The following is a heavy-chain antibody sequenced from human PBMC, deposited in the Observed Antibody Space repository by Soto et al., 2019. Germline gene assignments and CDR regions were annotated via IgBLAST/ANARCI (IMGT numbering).Heavy chain of an antibody. J-gene: IGHJ6*03. V-gene: IGHV1-69*08. D-gene: IGHD7-27*01. CDR3: ARDGDPYYYYYMDV. CDR2: IIPIIGTA. CDR1: GGTFSSYT. Sequence: QVQLVQSGAEVKKPGSSVKVPCKASGGTFSSYTISWVRQAPGQGLEWMGRIIPIIGTANYAQKFQGRVTITADKSTSTAYMELSSLRFEDTAVYYCARDGDPYYYYYMDVWGKGTTVTVSS.